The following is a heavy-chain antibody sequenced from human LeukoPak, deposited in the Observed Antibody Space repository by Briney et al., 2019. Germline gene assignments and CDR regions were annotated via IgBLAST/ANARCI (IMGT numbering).Heavy chain of an antibody. CDR1: GFTVSSNY. Sequence: PGGSLRLSCAASGFTVSSNYMSWVRQAPGKGLEWVSSISSSSSYIYYADSVKGRFTISRDNAKNSLYLQMNSLRAEDTAVYYCAREKLAPGDAFDIWGQGTMVTVSS. CDR2: ISSSSSYI. J-gene: IGHJ3*02. CDR3: AREKLAPGDAFDI. D-gene: IGHD1-1*01. V-gene: IGHV3-21*01.